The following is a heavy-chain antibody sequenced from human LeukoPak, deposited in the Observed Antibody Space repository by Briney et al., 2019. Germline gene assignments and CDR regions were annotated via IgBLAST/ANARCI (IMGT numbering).Heavy chain of an antibody. J-gene: IGHJ4*02. CDR2: TYYRSKWHN. CDR1: GDSLSSNSAA. D-gene: IGHD6-19*01. V-gene: IGHV6-1*01. Sequence: SQTLSLTCVISGDSLSSNSAAWNWIRQSPSRGLEWLGRTYYRSKWHNDYTLSVKSRITINPDTSKNQFSLQLNSVTPEDMAVYYCARSAVHFDYWGQGTLVTVSS. CDR3: ARSAVHFDY.